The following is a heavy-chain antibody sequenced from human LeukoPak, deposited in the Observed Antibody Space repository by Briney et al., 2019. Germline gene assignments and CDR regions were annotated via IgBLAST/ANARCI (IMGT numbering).Heavy chain of an antibody. J-gene: IGHJ4*02. D-gene: IGHD1-7*01. V-gene: IGHV3-23*01. CDR3: ARKAQYNGHYPLDY. CDR1: GFTFTSYS. CDR2: TSDRGDYT. Sequence: GGSLRLSCTASGFTFTSYSMSWVRQAPGKGLEWVSGTSDRGDYTYYADSVKGRFTISRDSSKNTLFLQMNSLRAEDTALYFCARKAQYNGHYPLDYWGQGTLVTVSS.